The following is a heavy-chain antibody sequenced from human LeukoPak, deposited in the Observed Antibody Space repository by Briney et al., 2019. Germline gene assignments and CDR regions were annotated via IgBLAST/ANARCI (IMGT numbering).Heavy chain of an antibody. V-gene: IGHV3-21*01. CDR3: ARDLDYYDSSGPSSD. CDR1: GFTFSSYS. J-gene: IGHJ4*02. D-gene: IGHD3-22*01. Sequence: PGGSLRLSCAASGFTFSSYSMNWVRQAPGKGLEWVPSISSSSSYIYYADSVKGRFTISRDNAKNSLYLQMNSLRAEDTAVYYCARDLDYYDSSGPSSDWGQGTLVTVSS. CDR2: ISSSSSYI.